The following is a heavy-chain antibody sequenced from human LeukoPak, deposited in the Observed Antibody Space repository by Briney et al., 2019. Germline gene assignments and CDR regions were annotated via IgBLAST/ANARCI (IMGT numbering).Heavy chain of an antibody. Sequence: SETLSLTCTVSGGSISSSSYYWGWIRQPPGKGLEWSGSIYYSGSTYYNPPLKRRVTISVDMSKNQFSLELSSVTAADTAVYYCARGHRFCTTITCSHNWFAPWGRGTLVTVSS. V-gene: IGHV4-39*01. J-gene: IGHJ5*02. CDR3: ARGHRFCTTITCSHNWFAP. D-gene: IGHD2-2*01. CDR1: GGSISSSSYY. CDR2: IYYSGST.